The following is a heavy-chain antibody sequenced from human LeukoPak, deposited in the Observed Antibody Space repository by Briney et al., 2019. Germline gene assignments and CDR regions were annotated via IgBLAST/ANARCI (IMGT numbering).Heavy chain of an antibody. V-gene: IGHV4-34*01. D-gene: IGHD2-2*01. CDR1: GGSLSGYY. CDR2: INHSGST. CDR3: ARGSYCSSTSCRTGDWFDP. Sequence: SETLSLTCAVYGGSLSGYYWSWIRQPPGKGLEWIGEINHSGSTNYNPSLKSRVTISVDTSKNQFSLKLSSVTAADTAVYYCARGSYCSSTSCRTGDWFDPWGQGTLVTVSS. J-gene: IGHJ5*02.